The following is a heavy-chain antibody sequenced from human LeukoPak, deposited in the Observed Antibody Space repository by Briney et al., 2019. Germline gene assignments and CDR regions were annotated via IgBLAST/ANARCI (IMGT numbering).Heavy chain of an antibody. D-gene: IGHD2/OR15-2a*01. Sequence: WVRQPPGKGLEYVSAISDNGGSTYYGNSVKGRFTISRDNSKNTLYLQMGSLRAEDTAVYYCVRNNNNDYWGQGTLVTVSS. V-gene: IGHV3-64*01. CDR2: ISDNGGST. J-gene: IGHJ4*02. CDR3: VRNNNNDY.